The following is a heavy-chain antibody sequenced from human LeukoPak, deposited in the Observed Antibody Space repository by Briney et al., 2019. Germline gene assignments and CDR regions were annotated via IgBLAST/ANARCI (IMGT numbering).Heavy chain of an antibody. D-gene: IGHD2-2*01. CDR2: ISGSGSTI. CDR1: GFTFSDCY. J-gene: IGHJ3*02. V-gene: IGHV3-11*04. CDR3: ARWPYCSSTSCPGAFDI. Sequence: PGGSLRLSCAASGFTFSDCYMNWIRQAPGKGLEWVSYISGSGSTIYYADSVKGRFTISRDNAKNSLYLQMNSLRAEDTAVYYRARWPYCSSTSCPGAFDIWGQGTMVTVSS.